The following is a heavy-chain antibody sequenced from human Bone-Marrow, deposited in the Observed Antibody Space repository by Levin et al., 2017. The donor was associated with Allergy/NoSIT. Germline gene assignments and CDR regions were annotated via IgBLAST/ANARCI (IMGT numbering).Heavy chain of an antibody. CDR2: ISSDGSKK. D-gene: IGHD3-16*01. CDR1: GFTFRLYG. Sequence: GSLRLSCVASGFTFRLYGMHWVRQAPGRGLEWVAFISSDGSKKYFADSVKGRFTISRDNSKNTLDLQADGLRAEDTAVYYCANPHPLYYVTGGSGYGLDVWGQGTTVTVSS. V-gene: IGHV3-30*18. CDR3: ANPHPLYYVTGGSGYGLDV. J-gene: IGHJ6*02.